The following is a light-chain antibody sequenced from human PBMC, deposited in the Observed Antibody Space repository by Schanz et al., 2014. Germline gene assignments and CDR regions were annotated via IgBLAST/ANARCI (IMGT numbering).Light chain of an antibody. CDR1: SSDVGGYNY. CDR3: CSYAGVTFL. Sequence: QSALTQPASVSGSPGQSITISCTGTSSDVGGYNYVSWYQQHPGKAPKLMIYDVSNRPSGVSNRFSGSKSGNTASLTISGLQAEDEADYYCCSYAGVTFLFGGGTKLTVL. CDR2: DVS. J-gene: IGLJ2*01. V-gene: IGLV2-14*01.